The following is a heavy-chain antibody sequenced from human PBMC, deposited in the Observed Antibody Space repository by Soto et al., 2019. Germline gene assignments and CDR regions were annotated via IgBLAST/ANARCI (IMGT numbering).Heavy chain of an antibody. Sequence: KTSETLSLTCTVSGDSISSYYWTWIRQPPGKGLEWIGYIHSSGSTNYNPSFKSRVTMSVDTSKNHFSLRLSSMTTADTAVYYCARFGRGDSYYGMDVWGQGTTVTVSS. CDR3: ARFGRGDSYYGMDV. V-gene: IGHV4-4*09. CDR1: GDSISSYY. CDR2: IHSSGST. D-gene: IGHD2-21*02. J-gene: IGHJ6*02.